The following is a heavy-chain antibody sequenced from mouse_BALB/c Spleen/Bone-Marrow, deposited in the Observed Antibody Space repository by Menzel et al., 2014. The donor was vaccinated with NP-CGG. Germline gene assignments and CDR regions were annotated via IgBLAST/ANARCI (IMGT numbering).Heavy chain of an antibody. CDR1: GYSFTGYN. D-gene: IGHD2-1*01. CDR3: ARRAGYGNPWYFDV. CDR2: IDPYYGGT. V-gene: IGHV1-39*01. J-gene: IGHJ1*01. Sequence: VQLQQSGPELEKPGASVKISCEASGYSFTGYNMNWVKQSNGKSLERIGNIDPYYGGTSYNQKFKGKATLTVDKSSSTAYMQLKSLTSEDSAVYYCARRAGYGNPWYFDVWGAGTTVTVSS.